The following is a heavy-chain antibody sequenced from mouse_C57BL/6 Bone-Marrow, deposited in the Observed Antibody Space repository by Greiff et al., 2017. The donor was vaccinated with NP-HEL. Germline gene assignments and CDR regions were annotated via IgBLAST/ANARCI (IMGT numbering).Heavy chain of an antibody. J-gene: IGHJ2*01. V-gene: IGHV1-50*01. CDR3: AAWYY. CDR2: IDPSDSYT. CDR1: GYTFTSYW. Sequence: QVQLQQPGAELVKPGASVKLSCKASGYTFTSYWMQWVKQRPGQGLAWIGAIDPSDSYTNYTQKFKGKATLTVDTSSRTAYMQLSSLTSEDSAVYYCAAWYYWGQGTTLTVSS.